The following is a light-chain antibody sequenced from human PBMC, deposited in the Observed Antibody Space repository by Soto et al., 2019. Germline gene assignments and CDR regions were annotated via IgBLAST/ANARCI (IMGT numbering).Light chain of an antibody. J-gene: IGKJ1*01. CDR2: DAS. Sequence: EIVFAQSPGTLSLSPGERATLSCRASQSVSSYLAWYQQKPGQAPRLLIYDASKRATGIPARFSGSGFGTDYTLTISSLEPEDFAVYYCQQRSKWRTFGQGTKVDIK. CDR3: QQRSKWRT. CDR1: QSVSSY. V-gene: IGKV3-11*01.